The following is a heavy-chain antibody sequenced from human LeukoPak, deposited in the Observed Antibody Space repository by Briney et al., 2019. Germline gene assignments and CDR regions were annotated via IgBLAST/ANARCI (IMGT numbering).Heavy chain of an antibody. CDR3: ARAGGWAREDYKADAFDI. V-gene: IGHV1-18*01. CDR1: GYTFNNFG. CDR2: ISAYNGNT. Sequence: ASVKVSCKASGYTFNNFGISWVRQAPGQGLEWIEWISAYNGNTNYAQKVQGRDTMTTDTSTSTAYMELRSLRSDDTAVYYCARAGGWAREDYKADAFDIWGQGTMVTVSS. D-gene: IGHD6-19*01. J-gene: IGHJ3*02.